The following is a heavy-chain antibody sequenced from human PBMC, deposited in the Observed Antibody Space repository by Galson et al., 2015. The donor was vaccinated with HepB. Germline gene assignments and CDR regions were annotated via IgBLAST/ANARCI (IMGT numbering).Heavy chain of an antibody. D-gene: IGHD6-19*01. V-gene: IGHV3-20*01. CDR2: ISWNGDST. J-gene: IGHJ5*02. CDR3: ASDRGIAVAGTWWFDP. CDR1: GFTFDDYG. Sequence: SLRLSCAASGFTFDDYGMTWVRQAPGKGLEWVSGISWNGDSTGYADSVKGRFTISRDNAKNSLYLQMNSLRAEDTAFYHCASDRGIAVAGTWWFDPWAREPWSPSPQ.